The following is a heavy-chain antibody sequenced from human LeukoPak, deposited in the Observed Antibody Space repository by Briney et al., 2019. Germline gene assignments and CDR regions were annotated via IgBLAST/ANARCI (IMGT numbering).Heavy chain of an antibody. CDR3: GRLMAGLLDV. J-gene: IGHJ6*02. V-gene: IGHV3-23*01. CDR2: IGGSSGRT. D-gene: IGHD6-19*01. Sequence: GGSLRLSCAASGFTFSSYAMKWVRQAPGKRLEWVSAIGGSSGRTYYADSLKGRFTISRDNSKNTLFLQMNSLRAEDTAVYYCGRLMAGLLDVWGQGTAVSVSS. CDR1: GFTFSSYA.